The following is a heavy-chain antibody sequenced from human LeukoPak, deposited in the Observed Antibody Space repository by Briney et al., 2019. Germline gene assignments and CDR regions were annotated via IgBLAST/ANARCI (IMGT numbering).Heavy chain of an antibody. CDR2: IYYSGST. D-gene: IGHD1-26*01. J-gene: IGHJ5*02. CDR1: GGSISSYY. V-gene: IGHV4-59*12. CDR3: ARWEPQQDWFDP. Sequence: SETLSLTCTVSGGSISSYYWSWIRQPPGKGLEWIGYIYYSGSTYYNPSLKSRVTISVDTSKNQFSLKLSSVTAADTAVYYCARWEPQQDWFDPWGQGTLVTVSS.